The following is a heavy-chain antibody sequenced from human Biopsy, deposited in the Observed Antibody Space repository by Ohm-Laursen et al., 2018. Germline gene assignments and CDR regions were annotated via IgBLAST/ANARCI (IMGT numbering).Heavy chain of an antibody. CDR2: IWSDGNNK. D-gene: IGHD3-22*01. V-gene: IGHV3-33*01. CDR3: ARDAEEFDSSGPRFDY. Sequence: SLRLSCAASGFTFSRHGMHWVRQAPGKGLEWVAVIWSDGNNKYYADSVKGRFTIFRDTSRNTLYMQMNSLRVEDTALYYCARDAEEFDSSGPRFDYWGQGTLVTVSS. J-gene: IGHJ4*02. CDR1: GFTFSRHG.